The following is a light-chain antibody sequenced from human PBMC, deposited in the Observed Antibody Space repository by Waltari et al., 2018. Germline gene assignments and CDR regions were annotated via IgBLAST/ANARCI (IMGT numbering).Light chain of an antibody. CDR2: AAS. CDR3: QQYTSPFT. CDR1: RSVSSAY. J-gene: IGKJ2*01. Sequence: EIVLTQSPGTLSLSPGDRATLSCSASRSVSSAYVAWYQQKPGQAPRLLIYAASTRTTGIPDRFTGGGSGTDFTLTINRLEPEDSAVYYCQQYTSPFTFGQGTKLEIK. V-gene: IGKV3-20*01.